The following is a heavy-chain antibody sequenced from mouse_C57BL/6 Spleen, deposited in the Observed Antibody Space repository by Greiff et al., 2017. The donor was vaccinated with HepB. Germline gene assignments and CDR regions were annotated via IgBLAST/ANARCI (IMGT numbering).Heavy chain of an antibody. CDR2: IDPSDSET. J-gene: IGHJ4*01. D-gene: IGHD2-2*01. CDR3: ARYGYDGDAMDY. Sequence: QVQLQQPGAELVRPGSSVKLSCKASGYTFTSYWMHWVKQRPIQGLEWIGNIDPSDSETHYNQKFKDKATLTVDKSSSTAYMQLSSLTSEDSAVYYCARYGYDGDAMDYWGQGTSVTVSS. V-gene: IGHV1-52*01. CDR1: GYTFTSYW.